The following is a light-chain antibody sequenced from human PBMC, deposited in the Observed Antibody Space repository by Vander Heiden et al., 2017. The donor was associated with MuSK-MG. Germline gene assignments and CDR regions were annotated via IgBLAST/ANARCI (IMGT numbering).Light chain of an antibody. CDR1: QSLLHSNGYNY. CDR3: MQALQTPWT. J-gene: IGKJ1*01. Sequence: DIVMTQSPPSLPVTPGEPASISRRSSQSLLHSNGYNYLDWYLQKPGQSPQLLIYLGSNRASGVPDRFSGSGSGTDFTLKISRVEAEDVGVYYCMQALQTPWTFGQGTKVEIK. V-gene: IGKV2-28*01. CDR2: LGS.